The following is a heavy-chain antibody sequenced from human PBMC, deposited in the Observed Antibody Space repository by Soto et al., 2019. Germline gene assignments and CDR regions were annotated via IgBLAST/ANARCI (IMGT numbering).Heavy chain of an antibody. CDR1: GYTFRNFG. CDR2: ISAYNANA. D-gene: IGHD6-13*01. Sequence: ASVKVSCKASGYTFRNFGISWVRQAPGQGLEWMGWISAYNANANYAQKFQGRLTMTADTSTSTAYMELRSLRSDDTAVYYCARDPAAGTGGMDVWGQGTTVTVSS. J-gene: IGHJ6*02. V-gene: IGHV1-18*01. CDR3: ARDPAAGTGGMDV.